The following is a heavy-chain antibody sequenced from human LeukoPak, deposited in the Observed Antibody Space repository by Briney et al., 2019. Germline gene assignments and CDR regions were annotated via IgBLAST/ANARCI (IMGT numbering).Heavy chain of an antibody. J-gene: IGHJ5*02. CDR2: ISGSGGST. CDR1: GFTFSSYA. D-gene: IGHD2-15*01. CDR3: AREAVVVAATPGWFDP. Sequence: PGGSLRLSCAASGFTFSSYAMSWVRQAPGKGLEWVSAISGSGGSTYYADSVKGRFTISRDNSKNTLYLQMNSLRAEDTAVYYCAREAVVVAATPGWFDPWGQGTLVTVSS. V-gene: IGHV3-23*01.